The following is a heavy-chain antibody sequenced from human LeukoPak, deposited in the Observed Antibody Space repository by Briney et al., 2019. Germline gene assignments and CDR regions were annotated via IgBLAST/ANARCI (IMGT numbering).Heavy chain of an antibody. CDR3: ARTNWRLYYYYGMDV. Sequence: PSETLSLTCTVSGGSISSYYWSWIRQPPGKGLEWIGYIYYSGSTNYNPSLKSRVTISVDTSKNQFSLKLSSVTAADTAVYYCARTNWRLYYYYGMDVWGQGTTVTVSS. J-gene: IGHJ6*02. CDR1: GGSISSYY. CDR2: IYYSGST. D-gene: IGHD1-1*01. V-gene: IGHV4-59*08.